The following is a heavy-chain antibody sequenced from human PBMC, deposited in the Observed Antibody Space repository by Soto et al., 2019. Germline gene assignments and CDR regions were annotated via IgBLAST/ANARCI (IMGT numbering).Heavy chain of an antibody. CDR2: IYHSGTT. D-gene: IGHD2-15*01. Sequence: SETLSLTCAVSSDSISSGYYWAWIRQPPGKGLEWIGSIYHSGTTYYNPSRESRATIAVETSKNQFSLKLSSVTAADSALYYCAISDSVGSYQFCGQGTRVTVSS. CDR3: AISDSVGSYQF. V-gene: IGHV4-38-2*01. J-gene: IGHJ4*02. CDR1: SDSISSGYY.